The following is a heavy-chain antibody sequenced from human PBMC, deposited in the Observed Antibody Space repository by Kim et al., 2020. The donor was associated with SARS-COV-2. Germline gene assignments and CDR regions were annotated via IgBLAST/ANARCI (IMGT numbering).Heavy chain of an antibody. CDR2: IIPIFGTA. CDR1: GGTFSSYA. CDR3: ARSLGPYYYDSSGYYYPY. J-gene: IGHJ4*02. D-gene: IGHD3-22*01. V-gene: IGHV1-69*13. Sequence: SVKVSCKASGGTFSSYAISWVRQAPGQGLEWMGGIIPIFGTANYAQKFQGRVTITADESTSTAYMELSSLRSEDTAVYYCARSLGPYYYDSSGYYYPYWGQGTLVTVSS.